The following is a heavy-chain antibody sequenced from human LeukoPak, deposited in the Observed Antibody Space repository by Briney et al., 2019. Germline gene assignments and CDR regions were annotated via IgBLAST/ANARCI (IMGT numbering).Heavy chain of an antibody. V-gene: IGHV3-15*01. Sequence: GGSLRLSCAASGFTFSNAWMTWVRQAPGKGLEWVGRIRTRTDGGATDYAAPVKGRFTISRDDSENTLYLQMNSLKTEDTAVYFCTTGVWTENSYGYEWGQGTLVTVSS. CDR1: GFTFSNAW. CDR3: TTGVWTENSYGYE. J-gene: IGHJ4*02. D-gene: IGHD5-18*01. CDR2: IRTRTDGGAT.